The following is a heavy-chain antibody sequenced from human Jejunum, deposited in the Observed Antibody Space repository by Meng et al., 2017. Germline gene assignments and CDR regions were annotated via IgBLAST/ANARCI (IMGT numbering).Heavy chain of an antibody. Sequence: QVQLQQWGAGLFKPPETLSLTVVVSGGSFSDYYWSWIRQPPGKGLEWIGEINHSGSTNHNPSLVRRATLSVDTSQDYLSLTRSSATAADSASTPCARHPTTMATDVDYWRQLTLVTVSS. D-gene: IGHD5-24*01. CDR1: GGSFSDYY. J-gene: IGHJ4*02. CDR3: ARHPTTMATDVDY. V-gene: IGHV4-34*04. CDR2: INHSGST.